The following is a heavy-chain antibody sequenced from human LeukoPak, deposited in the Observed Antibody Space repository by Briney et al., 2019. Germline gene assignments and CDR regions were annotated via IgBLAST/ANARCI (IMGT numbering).Heavy chain of an antibody. CDR3: ARLSGLVLDPYYYYYYYMDV. D-gene: IGHD6-6*01. CDR2: IYYSEST. CDR1: GGSISSSSYY. J-gene: IGHJ6*03. Sequence: PSETLSLTCTVSGGSISSSSYYWGWIRQPPGKGLEWIGSIYYSESTYYNPSLKSRVTISVDTSKNQFSLKLSSVTAADTAVYYCARLSGLVLDPYYYYYYYMDVWGKGTTVTVSS. V-gene: IGHV4-39*01.